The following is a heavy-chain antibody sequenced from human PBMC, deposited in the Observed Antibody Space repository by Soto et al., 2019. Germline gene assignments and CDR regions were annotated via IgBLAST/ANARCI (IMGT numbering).Heavy chain of an antibody. J-gene: IGHJ4*02. CDR3: ARRITMVRGVIYFDY. CDR2: IYYSGST. Sequence: PSETLSLTWTVSGGSIRSSSYYWGWIRQPPGKGLEWIGSIYYSGSTYYNPSLKGRVTISVDTSKNQFSLKLSSVTAADTAVYYCARRITMVRGVIYFDYWGQGTLVPVSS. CDR1: GGSIRSSSYY. V-gene: IGHV4-39*01. D-gene: IGHD3-10*01.